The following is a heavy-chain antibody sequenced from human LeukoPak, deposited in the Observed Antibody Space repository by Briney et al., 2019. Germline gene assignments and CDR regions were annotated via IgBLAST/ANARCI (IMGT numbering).Heavy chain of an antibody. J-gene: IGHJ4*02. Sequence: SQTLSLTCAISGDSVSSNSAAWNWIRQSPSRGLEWLGRTYYRSKWYNDYAVSVKSRITISADTSKNQLSLQLNSVTPEDTAVYYCARRAKTERGHSYGLDYWGQGTLVTVSP. V-gene: IGHV6-1*01. CDR2: TYYRSKWYN. CDR1: GDSVSSNSAA. D-gene: IGHD5-18*01. CDR3: ARRAKTERGHSYGLDY.